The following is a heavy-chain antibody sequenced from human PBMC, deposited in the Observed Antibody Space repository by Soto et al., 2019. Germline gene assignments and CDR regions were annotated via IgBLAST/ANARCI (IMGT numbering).Heavy chain of an antibody. CDR1: GGSFSGYY. CDR3: ARADRTLVTSYSLDV. J-gene: IGHJ6*02. V-gene: IGHV4-34*01. D-gene: IGHD2-21*02. CDR2: INHSGTL. Sequence: SETLSLTCAVYGGSFSGYYWTWIRQPPGKGLEWIGEINHSGTLNFNPSLKSRLTISLDTSKKHFSLKLSSVTDADTAAYYCARADRTLVTSYSLDVWGQGTTVTVSS.